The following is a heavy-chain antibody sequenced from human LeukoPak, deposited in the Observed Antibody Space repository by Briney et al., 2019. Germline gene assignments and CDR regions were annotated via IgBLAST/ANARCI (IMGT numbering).Heavy chain of an antibody. CDR3: ARGRGHYYDSPYHYYMDV. J-gene: IGHJ6*03. D-gene: IGHD3-22*01. CDR2: IYYSGST. CDR1: GGPISSFY. V-gene: IGHV4-59*01. Sequence: SETLSLTCTVSGGPISSFYWSWIRQPPEKGLEWIGYIYYSGSTNYNPSLKSRVTISVDMSKNQFSLELTSVTAADAAVYYCARGRGHYYDSPYHYYMDVWGKGTTVTVSS.